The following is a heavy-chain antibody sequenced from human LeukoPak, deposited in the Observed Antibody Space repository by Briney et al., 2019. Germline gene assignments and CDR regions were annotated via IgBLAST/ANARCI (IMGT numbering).Heavy chain of an antibody. Sequence: AGGSLRLSCAASGFTFSSYSLNWVRQAPGKGLEWVSFISSSSITIYYADSVKGRFTISRDNAEKSLYLQMNSLRVEDTAVYYCARDRGGSYSAIDYWGQGTLVTVSS. V-gene: IGHV3-48*04. J-gene: IGHJ4*02. CDR1: GFTFSSYS. CDR2: ISSSSITI. D-gene: IGHD2-15*01. CDR3: ARDRGGSYSAIDY.